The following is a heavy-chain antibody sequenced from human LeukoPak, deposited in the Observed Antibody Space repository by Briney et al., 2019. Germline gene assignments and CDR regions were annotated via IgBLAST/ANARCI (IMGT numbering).Heavy chain of an antibody. V-gene: IGHV3-23*01. J-gene: IGHJ4*02. CDR2: ISGRGDST. D-gene: IGHD3-22*01. CDR1: GFTFSNYA. Sequence: GGSLRLSCAASGFTFSNYAMTWVRQAPGKGLEWVSTISGRGDSTYYADSVKGRFTVSRDNSKNTLFLQMNSLRAEDTAVYYCAKFVNYDSTGLKTAFDYWGQGTLVTVSS. CDR3: AKFVNYDSTGLKTAFDY.